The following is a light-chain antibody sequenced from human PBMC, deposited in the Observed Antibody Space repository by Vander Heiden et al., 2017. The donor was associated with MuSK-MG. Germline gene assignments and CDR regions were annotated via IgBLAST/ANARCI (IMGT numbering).Light chain of an antibody. CDR1: ESISDW. CDR3: QQYKTYPYT. V-gene: IGKV1-5*03. J-gene: IGKJ2*01. Sequence: DIQMTQSPSTLSASIGDRVTITCRTSESISDWLAWYQQKPGKAPKLLISRASRLESGVPSRFSGSGFGTDFTLTFSSLQPDDFATYYCQQYKTYPYTFGQGTKVXIK. CDR2: RAS.